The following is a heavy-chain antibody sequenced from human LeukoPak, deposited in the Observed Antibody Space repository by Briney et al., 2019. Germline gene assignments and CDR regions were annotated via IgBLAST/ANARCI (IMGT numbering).Heavy chain of an antibody. CDR2: IIPILSQT. CDR1: GGTISTHA. Sequence: ASVKVSCKSSGGTISTHAINWVRQAPGQGLEWMGRIIPILSQTNYALKFRGRFTMTADESTNTAYMELSSLKSEDTAVYFCAKVRGSDAFDLWGQGTMVTVSS. D-gene: IGHD3-10*01. CDR3: AKVRGSDAFDL. J-gene: IGHJ3*01. V-gene: IGHV1-69*11.